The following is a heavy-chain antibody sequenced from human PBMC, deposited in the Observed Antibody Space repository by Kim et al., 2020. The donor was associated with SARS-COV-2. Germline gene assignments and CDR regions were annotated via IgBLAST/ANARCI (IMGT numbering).Heavy chain of an antibody. D-gene: IGHD4-17*01. V-gene: IGHV4-34*01. J-gene: IGHJ4*02. Sequence: SETLSLTCAVYGGSFSGYYWSWIRQPPGKGLEWIGEINHSGSTNYNPSLKSRVTISVDTSKNQFSLKLSSVTAADTAVYYCARGSLTVTTEVFDYWGQGTLVTVSS. CDR1: GGSFSGYY. CDR3: ARGSLTVTTEVFDY. CDR2: INHSGST.